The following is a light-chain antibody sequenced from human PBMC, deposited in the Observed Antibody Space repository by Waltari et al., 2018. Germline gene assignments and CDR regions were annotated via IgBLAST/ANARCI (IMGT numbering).Light chain of an antibody. CDR2: WAS. Sequence: DFVMTQSPDSLAVSLGERDTINCKSSQSVLSSSNNRNYLAWFQQKAGQPPKLFISWASTRQSGVPDRFSGSGSGTDFTLTISSLQAEDVAVYYCQQYYAAPLTFGGGTKVEIK. J-gene: IGKJ4*01. V-gene: IGKV4-1*01. CDR1: QSVLSSSNNRNY. CDR3: QQYYAAPLT.